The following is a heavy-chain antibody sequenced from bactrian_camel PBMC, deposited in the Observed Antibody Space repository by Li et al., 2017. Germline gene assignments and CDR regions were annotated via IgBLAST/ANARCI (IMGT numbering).Heavy chain of an antibody. V-gene: IGHV3S53*01. CDR1: GKTNILNC. CDR2: IDSDGNT. J-gene: IGHJ4*01. CDR3: AEGGDCYSGSWCYDRLFFSY. Sequence: VQLVESGGGLVQAGGSLNLSCAATGKTNILNCMGWFREPDGKKREGVAAIDSDGNTRYADSVKGRFTISRDNTKNMLYLQMNSLKSEDTALYYCAEGGDCYSGSWCYDRLFFSYWGQGTQVTVSS. D-gene: IGHD3*01.